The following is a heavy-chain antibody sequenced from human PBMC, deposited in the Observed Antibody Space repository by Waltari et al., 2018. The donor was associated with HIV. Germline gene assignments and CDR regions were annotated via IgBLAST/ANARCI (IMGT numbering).Heavy chain of an antibody. D-gene: IGHD2-21*01. CDR1: GFTFTSYY. CDR2: INQDGTKK. CDR3: ARDLWPEDF. J-gene: IGHJ4*02. Sequence: EVQLVESGGGLVQPGGSLGLSCVASGFTFTSYYMSWVRQAPGEGRGWVANINQDGTKKIYVDSVKGRFTISRDNAKNSVYLQINSLRAEDSAIYYCARDLWPEDFWGQGTLVTVSS. V-gene: IGHV3-7*01.